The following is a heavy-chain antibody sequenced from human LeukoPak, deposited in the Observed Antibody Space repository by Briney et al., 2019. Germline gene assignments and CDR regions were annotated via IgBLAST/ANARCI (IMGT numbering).Heavy chain of an antibody. V-gene: IGHV4-34*01. CDR2: IYYSGST. Sequence: SETLSLTCAVYGGSFSDYYWGWIRQPPGKGLEWIGSIYYSGSTYYNPSLKSRVTISVDTSKNQFSLKLSSVTAADTAVYFCARLFCSGGSCYSDRGAFDIWGQGTVVTVSS. CDR3: ARLFCSGGSCYSDRGAFDI. J-gene: IGHJ3*02. CDR1: GGSFSDYY. D-gene: IGHD2-15*01.